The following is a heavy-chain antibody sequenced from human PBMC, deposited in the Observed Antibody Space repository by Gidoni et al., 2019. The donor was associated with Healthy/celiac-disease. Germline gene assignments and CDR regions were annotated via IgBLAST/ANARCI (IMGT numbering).Heavy chain of an antibody. J-gene: IGHJ6*02. D-gene: IGHD2-15*01. CDR3: ARDLRGDCSGGSCYSRDYYYGMDV. V-gene: IGHV1-69*01. Sequence: QVQLVQSGAEVTKPGSSVKVSCKASGGTFSRYAISWVRQAPGQGLEWMGGIIPIFGTANYAQKFQGRVTITADESTSTAYMELSSLRSEDTAVYYCARDLRGDCSGGSCYSRDYYYGMDVWGQGTTVTVSS. CDR2: IIPIFGTA. CDR1: GGTFSRYA.